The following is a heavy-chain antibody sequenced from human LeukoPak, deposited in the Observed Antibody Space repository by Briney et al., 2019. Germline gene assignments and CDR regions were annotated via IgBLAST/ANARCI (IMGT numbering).Heavy chain of an antibody. CDR2: INAGSGNT. CDR1: GYTFTSYA. Sequence: ASVTVSCKASGYTFTSYAMHWVRQAPGQRLEWMGWINAGSGNTKYSQEFQGRVTITRDTSASTAYMELSSLRSEDMAVYYCARSLIVPAARPAYFDYWGQGTLVTVSS. CDR3: ARSLIVPAARPAYFDY. J-gene: IGHJ4*02. D-gene: IGHD2-2*01. V-gene: IGHV1-3*03.